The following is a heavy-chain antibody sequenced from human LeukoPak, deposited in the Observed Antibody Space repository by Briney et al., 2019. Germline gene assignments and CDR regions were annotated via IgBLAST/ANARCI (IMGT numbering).Heavy chain of an antibody. D-gene: IGHD6-13*01. CDR1: GFSVSSNY. Sequence: PGGSLRLSCAASGFSVSSNYMNWVRQAPGKGLEWVSDIYSGGNTDYRDSVKGRFTIYRDTSKNTLYLQMNSLTVEDTAVYYCARDLQQLVQRSGSWGQGTLVTVSS. CDR2: IYSGGNT. J-gene: IGHJ5*02. V-gene: IGHV3-53*01. CDR3: ARDLQQLVQRSGS.